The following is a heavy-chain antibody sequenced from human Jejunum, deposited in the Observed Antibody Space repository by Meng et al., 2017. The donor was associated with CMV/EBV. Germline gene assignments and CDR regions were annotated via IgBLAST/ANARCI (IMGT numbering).Heavy chain of an antibody. Sequence: FTFTPYWLHLCRRVPGKVLEWVSRISGDGSSTSFAESVRSRFTVSRDNAKNPLHLEMSSLGVEDTAVYYCAREWGSRDGYHLPIDYWGQGTVVTVSS. V-gene: IGHV3-74*01. CDR1: FTFTPYW. D-gene: IGHD5-24*01. CDR2: ISGDGSST. J-gene: IGHJ4*02. CDR3: AREWGSRDGYHLPIDY.